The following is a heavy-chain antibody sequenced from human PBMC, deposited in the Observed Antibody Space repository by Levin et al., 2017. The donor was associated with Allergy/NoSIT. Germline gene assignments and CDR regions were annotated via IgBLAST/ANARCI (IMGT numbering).Heavy chain of an antibody. CDR3: ARGHRRITMVRGVIPDY. V-gene: IGHV3-11*05. CDR2: ISSSSSYT. Sequence: GESLKISCAASGFTFSDYYMSWIRQAPGKGLEWVSYISSSSSYTNYADSVKGRFTISRDNAKNSLYLQMNSLRAEDTAVYYCARGHRRITMVRGVIPDYWGQGTLVTVSS. D-gene: IGHD3-10*01. J-gene: IGHJ4*02. CDR1: GFTFSDYY.